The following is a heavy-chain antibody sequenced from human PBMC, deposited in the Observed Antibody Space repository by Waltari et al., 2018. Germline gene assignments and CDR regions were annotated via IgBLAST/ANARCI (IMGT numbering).Heavy chain of an antibody. J-gene: IGHJ4*02. CDR1: GGSISSSSYY. Sequence: QLQLQESGPGLVKPSETLSLTCTVPGGSISSSSYYCGWIRQPPGKGLEWIGSIYYSGSTYYNPSLKSRVTISVDTSKNQFSLKLSSVTAADTAVYYCARQDWMGAFFDYWGQGTLVTVSS. CDR2: IYYSGST. D-gene: IGHD1-1*01. V-gene: IGHV4-39*07. CDR3: ARQDWMGAFFDY.